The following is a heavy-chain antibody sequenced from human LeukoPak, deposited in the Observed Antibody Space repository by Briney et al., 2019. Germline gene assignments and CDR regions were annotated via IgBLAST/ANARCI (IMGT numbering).Heavy chain of an antibody. J-gene: IGHJ3*02. Sequence: GGSLRLSCAAAGFAFSTYGTHWVRLGPGKGLEWVAMIWNDASHEYHADSVKGRFTISRDNSKNTLYLQMNSLRVEDTAVYYCATEFSSDDAFHISGQGTMVTVSS. V-gene: IGHV3-33*01. CDR2: IWNDASHE. CDR1: GFAFSTYG. CDR3: ATEFSSDDAFHI.